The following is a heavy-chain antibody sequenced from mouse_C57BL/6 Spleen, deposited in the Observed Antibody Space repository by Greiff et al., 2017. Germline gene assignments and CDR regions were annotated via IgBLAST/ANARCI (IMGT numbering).Heavy chain of an antibody. D-gene: IGHD2-1*01. CDR3: ARDYCGNPDCFDY. CDR2: INPNYGTT. J-gene: IGHJ2*01. V-gene: IGHV1-39*01. CDR1: GYSFTDYN. Sequence: VQLQQSGPELVKPGASVKISCKASGYSFTDYNMNWVKQSNGNSLEWIGVINPNYGTTSYNQKFKGKATLTVDQSSSTAYMQLNSLTSEDSEVCYSARDYCGNPDCFDYWGQGTTRTVSS.